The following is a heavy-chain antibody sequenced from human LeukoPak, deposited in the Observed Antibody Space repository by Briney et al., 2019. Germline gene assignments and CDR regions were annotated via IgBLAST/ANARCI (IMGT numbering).Heavy chain of an antibody. CDR2: INHSGST. CDR1: GESFTDYY. V-gene: IGHV4-34*01. Sequence: SETLSLTRAVYGESFTDYYWNWIRQSPGKGLEWIGDINHSGSTNYNPSLKSRVTISKDTSKKQFSLELSSVTAADTAVYSCARGTLVRGISYWGQGALVTVSS. J-gene: IGHJ4*02. CDR3: ARGTLVRGISY. D-gene: IGHD3-10*02.